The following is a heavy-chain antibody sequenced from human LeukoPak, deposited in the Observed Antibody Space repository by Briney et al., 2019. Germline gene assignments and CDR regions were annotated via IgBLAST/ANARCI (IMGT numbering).Heavy chain of an antibody. D-gene: IGHD2-15*01. V-gene: IGHV7-4-1*02. CDR3: ARAGVDIVVVVTASYYYYYMDV. CDR2: INTNTGNP. CDR1: GYTFSRYV. J-gene: IGHJ6*03. Sequence: ASVKVSCKASGYTFSRYVINWVRQAPGQGLEWMGWINTNTGNPTYAQGFTGRFVFSLDTSVSTAYLQISSLKAEDTAVYFCARAGVDIVVVVTASYYYYYMDVWGKGTTVTVSS.